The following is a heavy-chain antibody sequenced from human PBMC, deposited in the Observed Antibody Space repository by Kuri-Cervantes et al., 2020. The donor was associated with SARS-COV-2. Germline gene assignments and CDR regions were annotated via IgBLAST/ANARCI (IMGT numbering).Heavy chain of an antibody. J-gene: IGHJ5*02. V-gene: IGHV1-2*02. Sequence: ASVKVSCKASGGTFSSYAISWVRQAPGQGLEWMGWINPNSGGTNYAQKFQGRVTMTRDTSISTAYMELSRLRSDDTAVYYCARDRGPQAMFDPWGQGTLVTVSS. CDR2: INPNSGGT. CDR3: ARDRGPQAMFDP. CDR1: GGTFSSYA.